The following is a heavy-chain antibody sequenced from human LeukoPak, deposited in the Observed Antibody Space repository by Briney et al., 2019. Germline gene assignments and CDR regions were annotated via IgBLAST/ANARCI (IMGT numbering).Heavy chain of an antibody. V-gene: IGHV4-59*08. D-gene: IGHD2-2*01. CDR1: GGSISSYY. J-gene: IGHJ5*02. Sequence: SETLSLTCAVSGGSISSYYWSWIRQPPGKGLEWIGYIYYSGSTNYNPSLKSRVTISVDTSKNQFSLKLSSVTAADTAVYYCARGRRGYCSSTSCRKSNWFDPWGQGTLVTVSS. CDR2: IYYSGST. CDR3: ARGRRGYCSSTSCRKSNWFDP.